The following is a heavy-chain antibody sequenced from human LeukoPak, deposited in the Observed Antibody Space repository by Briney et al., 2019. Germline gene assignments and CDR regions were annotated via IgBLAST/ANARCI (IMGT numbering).Heavy chain of an antibody. J-gene: IGHJ4*02. CDR1: GFTFTDSA. D-gene: IGHD1-7*01. Sequence: GGSLRLSCAASGFTFTDSAMTWVRQAPGKGLEWVSAISTSGCDTIYTDSVKDRFTISRDNSKNTLYLQMNSLRADDTAIYYCAKGGNYAPLDYWGQGTLVTVSS. CDR3: AKGGNYAPLDY. CDR2: ISTSGCDT. V-gene: IGHV3-23*01.